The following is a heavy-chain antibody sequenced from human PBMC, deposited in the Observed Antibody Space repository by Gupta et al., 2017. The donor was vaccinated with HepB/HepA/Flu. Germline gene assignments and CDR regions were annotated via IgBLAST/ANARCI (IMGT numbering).Heavy chain of an antibody. V-gene: IGHV1-8*02. D-gene: IGHD3-16*01. J-gene: IGHJ2*01. Sequence: QVQLLQSGAEVKKPGASVKVSCKPSGYNFTDYDITWVRQAPGKGLEWMGWMNPNTGNTGYARKFQGRGTRTSDTSINTAYMGRRTLNFDDTAVEYCARDHAWPRSDVDVWGRGTGVTVSS. CDR1: GYNFTDYD. CDR3: ARDHAWPRSDVDV. CDR2: MNPNTGNT.